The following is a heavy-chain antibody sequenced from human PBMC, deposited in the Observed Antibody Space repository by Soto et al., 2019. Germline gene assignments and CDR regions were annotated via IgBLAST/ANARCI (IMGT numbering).Heavy chain of an antibody. CDR1: GDSISSFN. J-gene: IGHJ2*01. CDR2: LNIAGTI. Sequence: SETLSLTCTVSGDSISSFNWNWVRQPAGKGPEWVGRLNIAGTINYNPSLKSRITMSMDTSKNQISLHLRSVTAADTAIYYCARDRGEYTSSWFWYFSHWGHGTLVTVSS. CDR3: ARDRGEYTSSWFWYFSH. D-gene: IGHD6-13*01. V-gene: IGHV4-4*07.